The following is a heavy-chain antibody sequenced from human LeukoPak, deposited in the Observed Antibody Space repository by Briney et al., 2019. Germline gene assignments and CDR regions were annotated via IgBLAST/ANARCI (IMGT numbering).Heavy chain of an antibody. CDR1: GGTFSSYA. J-gene: IGHJ4*02. D-gene: IGHD2-15*01. CDR2: IIAIFGTA. V-gene: IGHV1-69*13. Sequence: GASVKVSCKASGGTFSSYAISWVRQAPGRGLEWMGGIIAIFGTANYAQKFQGRVTITADESTSTAYMEPSSLRSEDTAVYYCARVGYCSGGSCYNYFDYWGQGTLVTVSS. CDR3: ARVGYCSGGSCYNYFDY.